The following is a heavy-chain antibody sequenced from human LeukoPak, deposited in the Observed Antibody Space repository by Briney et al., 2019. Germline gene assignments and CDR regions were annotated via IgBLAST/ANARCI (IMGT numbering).Heavy chain of an antibody. J-gene: IGHJ4*02. V-gene: IGHV3-64*01. CDR1: GFTFSSYA. CDR2: ISNGGGST. CDR3: ARPYYDIWSAYVY. D-gene: IGHD3-3*01. Sequence: QSGESLRLSCAASGFTFSSYAMHWVRQAPGKGLEYVSAISNGGGSTHYANSVKGRFTISRDNSKNTLYLQMGSLRAEDMAVYYCARPYYDIWSAYVYWGQGTLVTVSS.